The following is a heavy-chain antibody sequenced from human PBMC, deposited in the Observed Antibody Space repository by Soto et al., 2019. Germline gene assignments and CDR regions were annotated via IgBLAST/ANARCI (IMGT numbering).Heavy chain of an antibody. CDR2: ISSTTNYI. CDR1: GFTFTRYS. Sequence: EVQLVESGGGLVKPGGSLRLSCAASGFTFTRYSMNWVRQAPGKGLEWVSSISSTTNYIYYEDSMKGRFTVSRDNAKNSVYLDMNSLSAEYTAVYYCERESEDLTSNFDYWGQGTLVSVSA. CDR3: ERESEDLTSNFDY. J-gene: IGHJ4*02. V-gene: IGHV3-21*01.